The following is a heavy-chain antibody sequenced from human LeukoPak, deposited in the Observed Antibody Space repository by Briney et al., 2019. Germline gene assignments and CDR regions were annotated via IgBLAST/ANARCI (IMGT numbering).Heavy chain of an antibody. V-gene: IGHV4-34*01. Sequence: SETLSLTCAVYGGSFSGYYWSWIRQPPGKGLEWIGEINHSGSTNYNPSLKSRVTISEDTSKNQFSLKLSSVTAADTAVYYCARGGVAVALGWYFDLWGRGTLVTVSS. J-gene: IGHJ2*01. CDR3: ARGGVAVALGWYFDL. CDR2: INHSGST. CDR1: GGSFSGYY. D-gene: IGHD6-19*01.